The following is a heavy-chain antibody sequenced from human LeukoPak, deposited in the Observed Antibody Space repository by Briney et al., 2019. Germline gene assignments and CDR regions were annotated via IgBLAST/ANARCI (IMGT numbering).Heavy chain of an antibody. CDR2: ISYDGSNK. CDR1: GFTFSSYA. J-gene: IGHJ4*02. CDR3: AREEYCSGGSCPSRGYYFDY. Sequence: GGSLRLSCAASGFTFSSYAMHWVRQAPGKGLEWVAAISYDGSNKYYADSVKGRFTISRDNSKNTLYLQMNSLRAEDTAVYYCAREEYCSGGSCPSRGYYFDYWGQGTLVTVSS. V-gene: IGHV3-30*04. D-gene: IGHD2-15*01.